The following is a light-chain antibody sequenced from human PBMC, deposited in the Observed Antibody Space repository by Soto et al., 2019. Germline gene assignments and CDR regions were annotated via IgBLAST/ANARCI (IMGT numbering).Light chain of an antibody. CDR3: QSFDSSLSAYV. CDR1: SSNIGAGRD. J-gene: IGLJ1*01. Sequence: SVLTQPPSVSGAPGQRVTISCTGSSSNIGAGRDVHWYQQLPGTAPRLLIYGNNNRPSGVPDRFSASKSGTSTPLAITGLQAEDEADFYCQSFDSSLSAYVFGTGTKVTVL. CDR2: GNN. V-gene: IGLV1-40*01.